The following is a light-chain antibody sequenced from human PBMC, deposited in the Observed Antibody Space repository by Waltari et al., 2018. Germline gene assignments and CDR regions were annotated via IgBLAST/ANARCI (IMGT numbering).Light chain of an antibody. CDR1: QSVSSY. Sequence: EIVLTQSPATLSLSPGDRATPSCRASQSVSSYLAWYQQKPGQAPRLLIYDASNRATGIPARFSGSGSGTDFTLTISSLEPEDFAVYYCQQRSNWPPVLTFGPGTKVDIK. V-gene: IGKV3-11*01. J-gene: IGKJ3*01. CDR2: DAS. CDR3: QQRSNWPPVLT.